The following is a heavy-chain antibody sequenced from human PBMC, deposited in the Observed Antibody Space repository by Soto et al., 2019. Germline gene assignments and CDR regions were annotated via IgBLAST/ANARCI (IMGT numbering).Heavy chain of an antibody. J-gene: IGHJ4*02. CDR3: ARGAYCSASTCYTGDFDS. CDR1: GYNFTTYW. CDR2: ILPGDSDT. V-gene: IGHV5-51*01. D-gene: IGHD2-15*01. Sequence: GESLKISCKTSGYNFTTYWIGWVRQMPGKGLEWMGIILPGDSDTRYGPSFQGRVTISADTSITTAFLQWSSLKTSDTAMYYCARGAYCSASTCYTGDFDSWGQGTLVTVSS.